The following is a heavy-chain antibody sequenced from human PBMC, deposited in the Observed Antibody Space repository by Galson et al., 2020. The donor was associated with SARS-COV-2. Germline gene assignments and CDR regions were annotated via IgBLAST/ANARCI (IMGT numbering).Heavy chain of an antibody. Sequence: SETLSFTCNVSGGSFSCSSTTWCCIRQPLGKGLEWIVSIYDSGRTYYNPSLKSRVTISVDTSKNQFSLKLSSVTAADTAVYYFARSGVRGVIITNWFDPWGQGTLVTVSS. V-gene: IGHV4-39*07. CDR1: GGSFSCSSTT. J-gene: IGHJ5*02. CDR2: IYDSGRT. D-gene: IGHD3-10*01. CDR3: ARSGVRGVIITNWFDP.